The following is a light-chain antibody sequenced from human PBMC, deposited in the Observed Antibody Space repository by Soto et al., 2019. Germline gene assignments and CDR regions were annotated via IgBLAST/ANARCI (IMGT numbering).Light chain of an antibody. CDR2: GAS. Sequence: EIVLTQSPATLSVSPGGRATLSCRASQSVRNNFLAWYQQKPGQAPRVLIYGASSRATGIPDRFSGSGSGTEFTLTISGLQSEDFAVYYCQQYNDWPLTFGRGTKVEIK. CDR1: QSVRNN. V-gene: IGKV3D-15*01. J-gene: IGKJ4*01. CDR3: QQYNDWPLT.